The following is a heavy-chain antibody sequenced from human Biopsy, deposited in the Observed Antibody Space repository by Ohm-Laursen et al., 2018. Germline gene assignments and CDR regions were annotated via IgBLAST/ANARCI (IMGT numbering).Heavy chain of an antibody. Sequence: SLRLSCAASEFNVYRNHMNWVRQAPGKGLEWVSMIRGSGRTDYADSVKGRFTVSRDNSKDTVYLQMNALRVDDTAMYYCAGAGGHSFWGQGALVTVSS. CDR3: AGAGGHSF. J-gene: IGHJ4*02. CDR2: IRGSGRT. D-gene: IGHD3-16*01. CDR1: EFNVYRNH. V-gene: IGHV3-66*01.